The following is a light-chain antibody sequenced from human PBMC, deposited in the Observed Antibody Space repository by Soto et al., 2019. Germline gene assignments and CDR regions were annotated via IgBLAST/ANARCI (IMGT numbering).Light chain of an antibody. J-gene: IGKJ1*01. V-gene: IGKV3-20*01. CDR2: GAS. CDR1: QSVSSSY. CDR3: QQYGSSPWT. Sequence: EIVLTQSPGSLSLYPGEIAALSCRTSQSVSSSYLAWYQQKPGQAPRLLIYGASSRATGIPDRFSGSGSGTDFTLTISRLEPEDFAVYYCQQYGSSPWTFGQGTKV.